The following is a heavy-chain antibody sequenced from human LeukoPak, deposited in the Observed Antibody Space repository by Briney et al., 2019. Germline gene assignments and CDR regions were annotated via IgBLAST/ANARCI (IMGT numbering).Heavy chain of an antibody. CDR2: ISSSSSYI. Sequence: KTGGSLRFSCAASGFTFSSYSMNWVRQAPGKGLEWVSSISSSSSYIYYADSVKGRFTISRDNAKNSLYLQMNSLRAEDTAVYYCAKVVVRGGYLDYWGQGTLVTVSS. J-gene: IGHJ4*02. CDR1: GFTFSSYS. D-gene: IGHD3-10*01. V-gene: IGHV3-21*04. CDR3: AKVVVRGGYLDY.